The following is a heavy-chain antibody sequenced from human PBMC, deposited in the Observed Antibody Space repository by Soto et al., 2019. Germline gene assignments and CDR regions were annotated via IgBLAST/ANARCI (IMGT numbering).Heavy chain of an antibody. D-gene: IGHD3-3*01. V-gene: IGHV5-51*01. CDR1: GYNFAGYW. J-gene: IGHJ4*02. CDR2: IYPSDSDT. Sequence: PGESLKISCKGSGYNFAGYWTAWVRQIPGEGLQLMGIIYPSDSDTTYKPSFQGQVTISADTSISSAYLQWSSLRASDTAMYYCARGGVSTRTFDYWSQGTPVTVSS. CDR3: ARGGVSTRTFDY.